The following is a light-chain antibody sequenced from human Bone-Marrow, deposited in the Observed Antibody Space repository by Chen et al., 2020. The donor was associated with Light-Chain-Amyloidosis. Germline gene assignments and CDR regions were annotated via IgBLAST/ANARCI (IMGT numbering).Light chain of an antibody. V-gene: IGLV3-25*03. Sequence: SNELTQPPSVSVSPGQTARITCSGDALAKQYAYWYQHKPGQAPVVIVYKDNQRPSGIPERFSGSTSGTTATLTISGVQAEDEADYHCQSADSSGTYEVIFGGGTKLTVL. J-gene: IGLJ2*01. CDR3: QSADSSGTYEVI. CDR1: ALAKQY. CDR2: KDN.